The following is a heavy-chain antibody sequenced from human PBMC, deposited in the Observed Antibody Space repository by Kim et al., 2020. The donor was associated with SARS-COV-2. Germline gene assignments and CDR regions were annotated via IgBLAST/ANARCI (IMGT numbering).Heavy chain of an antibody. CDR1: GFTFSSYG. V-gene: IGHV3-33*06. Sequence: GGSLRLSCAASGFTFSSYGMHWVRQAPGKGLEWVAVIWYDGSNKYYADSVKGRFTISRDNSKNTLYLQMNSLRAEDTAVYYCAKDRQYSSSSYAFDIWGQGTMVTVSS. CDR2: IWYDGSNK. J-gene: IGHJ3*02. CDR3: AKDRQYSSSSYAFDI. D-gene: IGHD6-6*01.